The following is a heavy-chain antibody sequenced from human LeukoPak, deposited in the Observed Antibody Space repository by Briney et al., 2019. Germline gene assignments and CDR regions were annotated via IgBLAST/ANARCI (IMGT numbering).Heavy chain of an antibody. D-gene: IGHD3-3*01. CDR3: ARDRRAPYYGFRSGYIDHYYMDV. CDR1: AFTFNNYW. J-gene: IGHJ6*03. Sequence: GGSLRLSCAASAFTFNNYWMSWLRQAPGKGLEWVANIKQDGSEKYYVDSVKGRFTISRDNAKNSLYLQMNSLRAEDTAVYYCARDRRAPYYGFRSGYIDHYYMDVWGKGTTVTVSS. CDR2: IKQDGSEK. V-gene: IGHV3-7*01.